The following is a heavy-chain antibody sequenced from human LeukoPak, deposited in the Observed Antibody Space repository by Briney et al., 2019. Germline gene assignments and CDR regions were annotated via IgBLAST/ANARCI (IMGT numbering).Heavy chain of an antibody. CDR2: ISINGGTT. J-gene: IGHJ2*01. V-gene: IGHV3-64*01. CDR1: GFIFSSYA. CDR3: AKGYSSSWYWYFDL. D-gene: IGHD6-13*01. Sequence: GGSLRLSCAASGFIFSSYAMHWVRQAPGKGLEYVSAISINGGTTYYANSVKGRVTISRDNSKNTLYLQMGSLRAEDMAVYYCAKGYSSSWYWYFDLWGRGTLVTVSS.